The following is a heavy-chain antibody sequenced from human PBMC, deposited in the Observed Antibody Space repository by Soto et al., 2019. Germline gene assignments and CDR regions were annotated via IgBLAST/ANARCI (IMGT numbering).Heavy chain of an antibody. D-gene: IGHD2-2*01. Sequence: QVQLVQSGAEVKKPGASVKVSCKASGYTFSDYYIHWVRQAPGHGLEWRGWINPNTGGTNYAQKFQGWVTMTRDTSISTAYMEVTRLRSDDTAVYYWARDLRSTSLVSGGGMDVWGQGTTVTVSS. CDR3: ARDLRSTSLVSGGGMDV. J-gene: IGHJ6*02. V-gene: IGHV1-2*04. CDR1: GYTFSDYY. CDR2: INPNTGGT.